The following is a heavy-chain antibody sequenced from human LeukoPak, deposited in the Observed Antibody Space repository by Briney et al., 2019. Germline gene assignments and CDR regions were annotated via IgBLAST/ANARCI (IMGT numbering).Heavy chain of an antibody. CDR3: ARDSDRFGEYLAWFDP. CDR1: GVSISSSNSY. V-gene: IGHV4-39*07. CDR2: IYYSGST. Sequence: SETLSLTCTVSGVSISSSNSYWGWIRQPPGKGLEWIGSIYYSGSTYYNPSLKSRVTISVDTSKNQFSLKLSSVTAADTAVYYCARDSDRFGEYLAWFDPWGQGTLVTVSS. J-gene: IGHJ5*02. D-gene: IGHD3-10*01.